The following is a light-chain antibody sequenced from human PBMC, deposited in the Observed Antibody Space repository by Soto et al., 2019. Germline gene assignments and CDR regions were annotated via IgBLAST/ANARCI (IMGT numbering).Light chain of an antibody. CDR2: GAS. CDR3: QQYGSSPLYT. V-gene: IGKV3-20*01. Sequence: EIVLTQSPGTLSLSPGERATLSCRASQSVSSSYLAWYQQKPGQAPRLLIYGASSRATGIPDRFSGSGSGTDFTLTIRILEHEYVALYYCQQYGSSPLYTFGQGTKLEIK. J-gene: IGKJ2*01. CDR1: QSVSSSY.